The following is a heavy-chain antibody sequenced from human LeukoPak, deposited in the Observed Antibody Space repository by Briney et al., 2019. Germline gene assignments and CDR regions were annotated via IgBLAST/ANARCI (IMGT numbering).Heavy chain of an antibody. Sequence: GGSLRLSCAASGFTFSSYAMSWVRQAPGKGLEWVSAISGSGGSTYYADSVKGRFTISRDNSKNTLYLQMNSLRAEDTAVYYCARVRRIAAAHPSDYWGQGTLVTVSS. CDR2: ISGSGGST. V-gene: IGHV3-23*01. CDR1: GFTFSSYA. CDR3: ARVRRIAAAHPSDY. J-gene: IGHJ4*02. D-gene: IGHD6-13*01.